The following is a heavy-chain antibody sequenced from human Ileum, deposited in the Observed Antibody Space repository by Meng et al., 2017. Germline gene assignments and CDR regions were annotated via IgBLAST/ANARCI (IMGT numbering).Heavy chain of an antibody. Sequence: VQVWESVGGLGQPGGSLRLSCSPSGFTFRSYWMHWVRQTPGKGLVWVSRINSDETSTSYADSVKGRFTISRDNAKNTLYLQMYSLRVEDTAVYYCARGYSGSYRIDYWGQGNLVTVSS. CDR2: INSDETST. CDR1: GFTFRSYW. CDR3: ARGYSGSYRIDY. D-gene: IGHD1-26*01. J-gene: IGHJ4*02. V-gene: IGHV3-74*01.